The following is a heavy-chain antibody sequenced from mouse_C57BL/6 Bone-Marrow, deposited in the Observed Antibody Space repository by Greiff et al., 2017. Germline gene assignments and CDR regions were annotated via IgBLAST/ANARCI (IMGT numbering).Heavy chain of an antibody. V-gene: IGHV5-6*02. Sequence: EVKLMESGGDLVKPGGSLKLSCAASGFTFSSYGMSWVRQTPDKRLEWVATISSGGSYTYYPDSVKGRFTISRDNAKNTLYLQMSRLKSEDTAMYDCARRNYLGSSYVDYWGQGTTLTVSS. CDR3: ARRNYLGSSYVDY. CDR2: ISSGGSYT. D-gene: IGHD1-1*01. J-gene: IGHJ2*01. CDR1: GFTFSSYG.